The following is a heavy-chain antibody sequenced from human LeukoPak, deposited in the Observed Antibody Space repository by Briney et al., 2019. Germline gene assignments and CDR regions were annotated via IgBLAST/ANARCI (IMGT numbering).Heavy chain of an antibody. CDR1: GYTFTSYG. CDR3: ARGSPPRVYYDRSGYYSYYFDY. J-gene: IGHJ4*02. V-gene: IGHV1-18*01. Sequence: GASVKVSCKASGYTFTSYGISWVRQAPGQGLEWMGWISAYNGNTNYAQKLQGRVTMTTDTSTSTAYIELRSLRSDDTAVYYCARGSPPRVYYDRSGYYSYYFDYWGQGTLVTVSS. D-gene: IGHD3-22*01. CDR2: ISAYNGNT.